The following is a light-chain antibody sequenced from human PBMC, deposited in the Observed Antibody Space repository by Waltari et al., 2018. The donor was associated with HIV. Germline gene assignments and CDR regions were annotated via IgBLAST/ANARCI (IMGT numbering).Light chain of an antibody. V-gene: IGLV2-23*02. CDR3: CSYAGSSTLV. CDR2: EVN. J-gene: IGLJ3*02. CDR1: SSDVGTYYL. Sequence: QSALTQPASVSGSPGPSITLPCTGTSSDVGTYYLVYWYQQHPGKAPKLMIYEVNKRPSGVSNRFSGSKSGNTASLTISGLQAEDEADFYCCSYAGSSTLVFGGGTKLTVL.